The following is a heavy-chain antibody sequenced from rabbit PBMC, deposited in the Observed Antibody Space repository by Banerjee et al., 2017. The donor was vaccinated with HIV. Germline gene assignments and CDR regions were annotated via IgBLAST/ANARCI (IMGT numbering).Heavy chain of an antibody. J-gene: IGHJ3*01. Sequence: QSLEESGGDLVKPGASLTVSCKTSGFTLSSYWMCWVRQAPGKGLEWIACIYTGSSGSTTYATWAKGRFTISETSSTTVTLQMTSLTAADTATYFCARDPYYRYGSAGYGDLWGQGTLVTVS. CDR3: ARDPYYRYGSAGYGDL. V-gene: IGHV1S40*01. D-gene: IGHD6-1*01. CDR1: GFTLSSYW. CDR2: IYTGSSGST.